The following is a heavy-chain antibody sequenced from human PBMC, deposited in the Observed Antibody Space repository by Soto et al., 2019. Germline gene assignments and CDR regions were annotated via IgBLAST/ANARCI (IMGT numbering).Heavy chain of an antibody. CDR1: GGSISSGDYY. V-gene: IGHV4-30-4*01. J-gene: IGHJ4*02. D-gene: IGHD4-17*01. CDR3: ARSSTSTVTTVEY. CDR2: IYYSGST. Sequence: SETLSLTCTVSGGSISSGDYYWSWIRQPPGKGLEWIGYIYYSGSTYYNPSLKSRVTISVDTSKNQFSLKLSSVTAADTAVYYCARSSTSTVTTVEYWGQGTLVTVS.